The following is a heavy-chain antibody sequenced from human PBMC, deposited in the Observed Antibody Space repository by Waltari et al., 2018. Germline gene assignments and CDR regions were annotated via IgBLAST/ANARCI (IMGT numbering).Heavy chain of an antibody. CDR3: ATVDTAMAAPYWYFDL. J-gene: IGHJ2*01. CDR2: VDPEDGET. V-gene: IGHV1-69-2*01. Sequence: EVQLVQSGAEVKKPGATVQISCKASGYTFTDYYMHWVQPAPGKGLEWMGRVDPEDGETIYAEKFQGRVTITADTSTDTAYMELSSLRSGDTAVYYCATVDTAMAAPYWYFDLWGRGTLVTVSS. D-gene: IGHD5-18*01. CDR1: GYTFTDYY.